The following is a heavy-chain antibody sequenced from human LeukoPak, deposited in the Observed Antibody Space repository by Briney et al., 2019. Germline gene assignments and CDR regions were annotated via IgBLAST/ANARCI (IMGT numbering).Heavy chain of an antibody. CDR3: ARDYGDNYFDY. D-gene: IGHD4-17*01. V-gene: IGHV4-59*01. Sequence: SETLSLTCTVSGGSISSYYWSWIRQPPGKGLEWIGYIYYSGSTNYNPSLKSRVTISVDTSKNQFSLKLSSVTAEDTAVYYCARDYGDNYFDYWGQGTLVTVSS. CDR1: GGSISSYY. CDR2: IYYSGST. J-gene: IGHJ4*02.